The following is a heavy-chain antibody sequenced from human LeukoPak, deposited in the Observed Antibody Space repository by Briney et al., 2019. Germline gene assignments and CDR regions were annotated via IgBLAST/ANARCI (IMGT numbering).Heavy chain of an antibody. CDR3: VRDSIYYYIDY. D-gene: IGHD3-3*02. CDR2: IRSKAYGETA. Sequence: GGSLRLSCTASGFTFGDYAMSWIRQAPGKGLEWVGFIRSKAYGETADYAASVRGRFTISRDDSENALYLQMNSLTTEDTAVYYCVRDSIYYYIDYWGQGTLVTVSS. J-gene: IGHJ4*02. CDR1: GFTFGDYA. V-gene: IGHV3-49*03.